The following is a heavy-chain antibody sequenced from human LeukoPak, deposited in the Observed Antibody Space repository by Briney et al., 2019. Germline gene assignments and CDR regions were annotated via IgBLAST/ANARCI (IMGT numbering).Heavy chain of an antibody. J-gene: IGHJ4*02. V-gene: IGHV3-7*03. CDR2: INRDRSEK. CDR1: GLIFSNYW. CDR3: TRGGITMIRGVIRGNHFDS. D-gene: IGHD3-10*01. Sequence: GGSLRLSCAATGLIFSNYWMSWVRQAPGKGLEWVANINRDRSEKYYVDSVKGRFTISRDNAKNSLYLQMNSLRGEDTAVYYCTRGGITMIRGVIRGNHFDSWGQGTLVTVSS.